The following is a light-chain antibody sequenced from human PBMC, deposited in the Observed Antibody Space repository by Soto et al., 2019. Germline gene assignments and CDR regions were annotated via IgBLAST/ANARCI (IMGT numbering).Light chain of an antibody. V-gene: IGKV3-20*01. CDR1: QSVGKY. CDR2: GTS. J-gene: IGKJ4*01. Sequence: EIVRTQSPATLSASPGERATLSCRASQSVGKYLVWYQQKPGQAPRLLIYGTSNRATGIPDRFSGSGSGTDFTLTIARLEPEDFAVYYCQQYGSSPTFGGGTKVDIK. CDR3: QQYGSSPT.